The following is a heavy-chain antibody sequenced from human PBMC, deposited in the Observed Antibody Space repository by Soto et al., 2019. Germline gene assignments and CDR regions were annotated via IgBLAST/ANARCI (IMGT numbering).Heavy chain of an antibody. V-gene: IGHV1-3*01. D-gene: IGHD3-22*01. Sequence: ASVKVSCKASGYTFTSYGIHWVRQAPGQRLEWTGWINAGNGNTKYSEKFQGRVTITRDTSASTAYLELSSLRSEDTAVYYCASASYYYDSSGYSDAFDIWGQGTMVTVSS. CDR1: GYTFTSYG. J-gene: IGHJ3*02. CDR2: INAGNGNT. CDR3: ASASYYYDSSGYSDAFDI.